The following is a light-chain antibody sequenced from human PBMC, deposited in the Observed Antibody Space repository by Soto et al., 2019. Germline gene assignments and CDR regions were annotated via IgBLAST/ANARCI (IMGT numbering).Light chain of an antibody. Sequence: AIQMTQSPSSLSASVGDRVTITCRASQGIRNDLGWYQQKPGKASKLLIYAASSLQSGVPSRFSGSGSGTDFTLTISSLQSEDFAHYYCPQDNKCPHTFGQGTKVDIK. J-gene: IGKJ1*01. CDR3: PQDNKCPHT. CDR1: QGIRND. V-gene: IGKV1-6*01. CDR2: AAS.